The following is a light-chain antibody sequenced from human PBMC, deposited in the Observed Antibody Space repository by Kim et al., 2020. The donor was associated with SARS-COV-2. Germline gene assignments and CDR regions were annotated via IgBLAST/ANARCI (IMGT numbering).Light chain of an antibody. CDR1: QSISSW. Sequence: SESVGARVTITCRARQSISSWLAWYQQKPGKAPKLLIYDASSLESGVPSRFSGSGSGTEFTLTISSLQPDDFATYYCQQYNSYSGTFGQGTKLEI. V-gene: IGKV1-5*01. CDR2: DAS. J-gene: IGKJ2*02. CDR3: QQYNSYSGT.